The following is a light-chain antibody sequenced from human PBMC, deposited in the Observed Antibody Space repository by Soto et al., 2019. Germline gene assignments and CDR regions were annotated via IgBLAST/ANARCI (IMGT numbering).Light chain of an antibody. J-gene: IGKJ5*01. Sequence: IQLTPSPSSLSASVGETVTITCRASQDIDNSLNWYQHKPGKAPKLLVYAVSFLETGVPSRFSGRGSGTVFSLTINSLQSDDFATYYCQQHDGRPTMTFGQGTRLDSK. CDR1: QDIDNS. CDR3: QQHDGRPTMT. CDR2: AVS. V-gene: IGKV1-33*01.